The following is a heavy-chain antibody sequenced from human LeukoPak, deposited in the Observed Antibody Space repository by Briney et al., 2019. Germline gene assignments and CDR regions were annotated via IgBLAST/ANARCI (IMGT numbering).Heavy chain of an antibody. D-gene: IGHD6-13*01. Sequence: GGSLRLSCAASGFTFDDYAMHWVRQAPGKGLEWVSGISWNSGSIGYADSVKGRFTISRDNAKNSLYLQMNSLRAEDTALYYCATGLLEQPTWGQGTLVTVSS. CDR1: GFTFDDYA. CDR2: ISWNSGSI. V-gene: IGHV3-9*01. CDR3: ATGLLEQPT. J-gene: IGHJ5*02.